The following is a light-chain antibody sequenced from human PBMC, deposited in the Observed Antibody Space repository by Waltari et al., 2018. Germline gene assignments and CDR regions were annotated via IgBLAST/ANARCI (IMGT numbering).Light chain of an antibody. V-gene: IGLV2-14*03. CDR1: SSDVGPSNY. CDR3: NSYTTIITWV. J-gene: IGLJ3*02. Sequence: QSALTQPASVSGSPGQSITISCTGTSSDVGPSNYVSWYQQYTGKAPKLIIYDVSYMPSWVSSRVSCSKSGNPSSLTFSGLQAADEADYYCNSYTTIITWVFGGGTKLTVL. CDR2: DVS.